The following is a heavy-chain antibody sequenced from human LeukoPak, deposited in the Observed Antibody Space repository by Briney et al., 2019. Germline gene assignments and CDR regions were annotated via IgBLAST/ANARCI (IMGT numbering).Heavy chain of an antibody. CDR1: GFTFSSYE. V-gene: IGHV3-48*03. CDR2: ISSSGSTI. CDR3: ARLLYYGMDV. J-gene: IGHJ6*02. Sequence: GGSLRLSCAASGFTFSSYEMNWVRQAPGKGLEWVSYISSSGSTIYYADSVKGRFTISRDNVKNSPYLQMNSLRAEDTAVYYCARLLYYGMDVWGQGTTVTVSS.